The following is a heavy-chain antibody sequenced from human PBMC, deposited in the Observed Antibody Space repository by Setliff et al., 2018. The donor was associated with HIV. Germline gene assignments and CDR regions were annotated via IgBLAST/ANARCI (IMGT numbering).Heavy chain of an antibody. J-gene: IGHJ4*02. CDR3: ARQSTMAAAAFDY. CDR2: INRSGST. CDR1: GGSLSGHF. Sequence: PSETLSLTCAVYGGSLSGHFWSWIRQPPGKGLEWIGEINRSGSTNYNSSLESRVTMSVDTSKRQFSLKLASVTAADTAIYYCARQSTMAAAAFDYWGQGTLVTVSS. D-gene: IGHD6-13*01. V-gene: IGHV4-34*01.